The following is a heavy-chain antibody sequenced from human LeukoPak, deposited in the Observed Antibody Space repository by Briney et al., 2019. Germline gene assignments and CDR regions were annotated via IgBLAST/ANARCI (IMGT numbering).Heavy chain of an antibody. CDR1: GFIFSAHY. CDR3: ARVRVSSGYYIDY. J-gene: IGHJ4*02. CDR2: INNDGSTT. V-gene: IGHV3-74*01. Sequence: GGSLRLSCAASGFIFSAHYMDWVRQAPGKGLVWVSRINNDGSTTTYADSVKGRFTMSRDNAKNTLYLQMNSLRAEDTAVYYCARVRVSSGYYIDYWGQGTLVTVSS. D-gene: IGHD3-22*01.